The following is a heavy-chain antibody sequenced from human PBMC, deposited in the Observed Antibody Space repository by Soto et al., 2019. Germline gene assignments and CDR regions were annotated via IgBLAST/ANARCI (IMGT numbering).Heavy chain of an antibody. J-gene: IGHJ6*03. D-gene: IGHD5-18*01. CDR2: IKSKTDGGTT. V-gene: IGHV3-15*01. CDR1: GFTFSNAW. Sequence: EVQLVESGGGLVKPGGSLRLSCAASGFTFSNAWMSWFRQAPGKGLEWVGRIKSKTDGGTTDYAAPVKGRFTISRDDSKNTLYRKMNSMKTEDTAVYYCTTDIAMVTYFYYYYMDVWCKGTTVTVSS. CDR3: TTDIAMVTYFYYYYMDV.